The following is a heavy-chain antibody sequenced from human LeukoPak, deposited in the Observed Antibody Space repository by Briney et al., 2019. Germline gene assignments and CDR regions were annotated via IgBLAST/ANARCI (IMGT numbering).Heavy chain of an antibody. CDR2: IYPGDSDT. CDR1: GFTFNTYW. D-gene: IGHD2/OR15-2a*01. V-gene: IGHV5-51*01. J-gene: IGHJ4*02. CDR3: ARVMTTLTGFDF. Sequence: GESLKISCKGSGFTFNTYWIGWVRQMPGKGLEWMGIIYPGDSDTRYSPSFQGQVTISADKSITTAYLQWSSLKASDTAMYYCARVMTTLTGFDFWGQGTLVTVSS.